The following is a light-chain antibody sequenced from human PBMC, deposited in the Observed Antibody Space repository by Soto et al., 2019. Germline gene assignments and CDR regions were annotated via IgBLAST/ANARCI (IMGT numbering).Light chain of an antibody. Sequence: QSALTQPASVSGSPGQSITISCTGTSSDVGGYSYVSWYQQHPGTAPKLMIYEVSNRPSGVSNRFSGSKSGNTASRTSSGLQPEDEADYYCRSYTSSSTLVFGGGTKLTVL. V-gene: IGLV2-14*01. J-gene: IGLJ2*01. CDR1: SSDVGGYSY. CDR3: RSYTSSSTLV. CDR2: EVS.